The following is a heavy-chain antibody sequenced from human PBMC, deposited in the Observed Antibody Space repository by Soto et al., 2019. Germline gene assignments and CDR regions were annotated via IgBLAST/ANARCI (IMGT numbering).Heavy chain of an antibody. CDR2: INHSGST. V-gene: IGHV4-34*01. CDR1: GGSFSGYY. CDR3: ARGLGNYDYIWGSYRPTPFDY. J-gene: IGHJ4*02. D-gene: IGHD3-16*02. Sequence: PSETLSLTCAVYGGSFSGYYWSWIRQPPGKGLEWIGEINHSGSTNYNPSLKSRVTISVDTSKNQFSLKLSSVTAADTAVYYCARGLGNYDYIWGSYRPTPFDYWGQGTLVTVSS.